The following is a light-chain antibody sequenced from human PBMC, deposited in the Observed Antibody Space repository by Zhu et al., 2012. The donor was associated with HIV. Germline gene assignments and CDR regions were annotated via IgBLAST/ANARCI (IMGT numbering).Light chain of an antibody. J-gene: IGKJ2*03. CDR3: QQYGSSPPYS. Sequence: EIVLTQSPGTLSLSPGERATLSCRASQSLSSSYLAWYQQKPGQAPRLVIYGASSRATDIPDRFSGSGSGTDFTLTISRLEAEDFAVYFCQQYGSSPPYSFGQG. V-gene: IGKV3-20*01. CDR2: GAS. CDR1: QSLSSSY.